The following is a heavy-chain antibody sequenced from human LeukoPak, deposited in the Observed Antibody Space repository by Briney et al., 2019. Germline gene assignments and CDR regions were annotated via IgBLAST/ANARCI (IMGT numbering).Heavy chain of an antibody. Sequence: ASVKVSCKASGYRFSNYGITWVRQAPGQGLECMGWISAYNGDTNYAQNSQGRLTMTTDTSTNTAYMELRSLRSDDTAVYYCARGGSPDSENSGWKLFFDYWGQGTLVTVSS. CDR2: ISAYNGDT. D-gene: IGHD6-19*01. CDR3: ARGGSPDSENSGWKLFFDY. J-gene: IGHJ4*02. V-gene: IGHV1-18*01. CDR1: GYRFSNYG.